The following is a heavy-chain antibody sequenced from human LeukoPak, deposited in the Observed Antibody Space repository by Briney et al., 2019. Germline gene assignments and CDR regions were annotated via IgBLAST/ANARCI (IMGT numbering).Heavy chain of an antibody. D-gene: IGHD2-15*01. J-gene: IGHJ4*02. CDR3: AKGILSVNDY. CDR2: MYADGST. V-gene: IGHV3-53*01. Sequence: GGSLRLSCAASGLTVGINYMSWVRQAPGKGLEWVSFMYADGSTDYADSVKGRFTISRDNSKNTLFLQMNSLRAEDTAVYYCAKGILSVNDYWGQGTLVTVSS. CDR1: GLTVGINY.